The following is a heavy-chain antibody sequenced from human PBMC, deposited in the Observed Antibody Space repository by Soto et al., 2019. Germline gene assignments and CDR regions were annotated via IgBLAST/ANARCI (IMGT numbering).Heavy chain of an antibody. J-gene: IGHJ5*02. CDR1: GGSISSGDYY. V-gene: IGHV4-30-4*01. CDR3: AVRAPDCSGGSCYWFDP. D-gene: IGHD2-15*01. CDR2: IYYSGST. Sequence: PSETLSLTSTVSGGSISSGDYYWSWIRQPPGKGLEWIGYIYYSGSTYYNPSLKSRVTISVDTSKNQFSLKLSSVTAADTAVYYCAVRAPDCSGGSCYWFDPWGQGTLVTVSS.